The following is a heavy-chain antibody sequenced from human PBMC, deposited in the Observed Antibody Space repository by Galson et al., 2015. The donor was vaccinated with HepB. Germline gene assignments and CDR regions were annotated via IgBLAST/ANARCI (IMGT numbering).Heavy chain of an antibody. CDR3: ARDGSCADGVCYGGRAHVFFPAHYWYFDL. J-gene: IGHJ2*01. CDR1: GYTFPRSG. V-gene: IGHV1-18*01. Sequence: SVKVSCKASGYTFPRSGISWVRQAPGQGLEWMGWINVYNGNTDHAQKFQGRVTMTADTSTSTAYMELRSLRSDDTAVYYCARDGSCADGVCYGGRAHVFFPAHYWYFDLWGRGTQVTVSS. CDR2: INVYNGNT. D-gene: IGHD2-8*01.